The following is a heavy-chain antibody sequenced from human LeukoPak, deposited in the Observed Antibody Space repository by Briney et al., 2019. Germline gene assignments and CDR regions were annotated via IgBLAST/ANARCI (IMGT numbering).Heavy chain of an antibody. CDR3: VRELAGDYFDY. D-gene: IGHD4-17*01. V-gene: IGHV1-46*01. CDR2: INPSGGRT. CDR1: GYTFSNYY. J-gene: IGHJ4*02. Sequence: ASVTVSFTASGYTFSNYYIHWVRQAPGQGLEWMGNINPSGGRTVYAQKFQGRVTVTRDTSTSTVYMDLSSLRSEDAAVYYCVRELAGDYFDYWGQGTLVTVSS.